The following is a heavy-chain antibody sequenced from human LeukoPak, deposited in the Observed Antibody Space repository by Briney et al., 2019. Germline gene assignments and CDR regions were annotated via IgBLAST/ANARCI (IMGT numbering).Heavy chain of an antibody. J-gene: IGHJ4*02. CDR3: TRGAGWLIDY. CDR1: GGSIRSYF. V-gene: IGHV4-59*01. D-gene: IGHD3-16*01. CDR2: IHYSGST. Sequence: SETLSLTCTVSGGSIRSYFWSWIRQSPGKGLEWIGYIHYSGSTDYNPSLKSRVTISADTSKNQFSLKLNSLTTADTAVYYCTRGAGWLIDYWGQGILVTVSS.